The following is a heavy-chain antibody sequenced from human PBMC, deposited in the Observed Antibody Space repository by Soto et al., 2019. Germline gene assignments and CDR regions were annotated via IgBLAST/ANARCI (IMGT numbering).Heavy chain of an antibody. J-gene: IGHJ4*02. CDR2: ISGSGGST. Sequence: ETLSLTCTVSGGSISSGGYYWSWVRQAPGKGLEWVSAISGSGGSTYYADSVKGRFTISRDNSKNTLYLQMNSLRAEDTAVYYCAKRRPYSSSWYEDYWGQGTLVTVPQ. V-gene: IGHV3-23*01. D-gene: IGHD6-13*01. CDR1: GGSISSGGYY. CDR3: AKRRPYSSSWYEDY.